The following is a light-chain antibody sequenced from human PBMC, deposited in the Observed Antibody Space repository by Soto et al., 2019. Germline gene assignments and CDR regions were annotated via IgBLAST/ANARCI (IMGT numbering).Light chain of an antibody. V-gene: IGLV1-44*01. CDR3: AAWDDSLNGVV. CDR1: SSNIRSNT. Sequence: QSVLTQPPSASGTPGQRVTISCSGRSSNIRSNTVNWYQQLPGTAPKLLIHTNNQRPSGVPDRFSGSKSGTSASLGISGLQSEDEADYFCAAWDDSLNGVVFGGGTKLTVL. J-gene: IGLJ2*01. CDR2: TNN.